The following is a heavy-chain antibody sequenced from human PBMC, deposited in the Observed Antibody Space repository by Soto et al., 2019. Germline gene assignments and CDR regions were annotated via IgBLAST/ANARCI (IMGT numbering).Heavy chain of an antibody. Sequence: LVNPTETLTVTCSVSGFSLSKARMGVSWIRQPPGKALEWLAHIFWNDERSYNTSLKSRLTISRDTSKSQVVLTMTNVDPVDTGTYFCARALREGLPIYCFDSWGQGTLGTVSS. CDR1: GFSLSKARMG. CDR2: IFWNDER. V-gene: IGHV2-26*01. J-gene: IGHJ4*02. CDR3: ARALREGLPIYCFDS. D-gene: IGHD1-26*01.